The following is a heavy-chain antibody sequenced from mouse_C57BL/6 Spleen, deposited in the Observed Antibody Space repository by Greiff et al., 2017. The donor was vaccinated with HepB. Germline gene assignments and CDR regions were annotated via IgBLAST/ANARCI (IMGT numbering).Heavy chain of an antibody. J-gene: IGHJ1*03. D-gene: IGHD1-1*01. Sequence: EVQVVESGGGLVKPGGSLKLSCAASGFTFSSYAMSWVRQTPEKRLEWVATISDGGSYTYYPDNVKGRFTISRDNAKNNLYLQMSHLKSEDTAMYYCARDGSSLWCFDVWGTGTTVTVSS. CDR2: ISDGGSYT. CDR1: GFTFSSYA. CDR3: ARDGSSLWCFDV. V-gene: IGHV5-4*01.